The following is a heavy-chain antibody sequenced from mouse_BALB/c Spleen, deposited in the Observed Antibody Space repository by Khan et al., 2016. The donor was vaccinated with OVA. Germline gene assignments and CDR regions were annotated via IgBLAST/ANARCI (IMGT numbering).Heavy chain of an antibody. CDR1: GYTFTDYN. J-gene: IGHJ3*01. CDR2: ITPNNGGT. D-gene: IGHD1-1*01. CDR3: ARGGFGSPFAY. V-gene: IGHV1-18*01. Sequence: VRLQQSGPELVKPGASVKIPCKASGYTFTDYNLDWVKQSPGKSLEWIGDITPNNGGTIYNQKFRGKATLTVDKSSSTAYMELRSLTSEDTAGYYCARGGFGSPFAYWGQGTLVTVSA.